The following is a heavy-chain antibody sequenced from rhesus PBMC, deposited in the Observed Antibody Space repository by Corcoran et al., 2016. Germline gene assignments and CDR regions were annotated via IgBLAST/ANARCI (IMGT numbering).Heavy chain of an antibody. CDR2: IYGGRGST. J-gene: IGHJ4*01. D-gene: IGHD2-15*01. CDR3: ARETGVLTALFDY. CDR1: GGSISGYYL. V-gene: IGHV4-143*01. Sequence: QVQLQESGPGVVKPSETLSLTCAVSGGSISGYYLWSWICQPPGKGLEWIGDIYGGRGSTSYNPSLKSRVIISLDTSQNQFSLKLCSVTAADTAVYYCARETGVLTALFDYWGQGVLVTVSS.